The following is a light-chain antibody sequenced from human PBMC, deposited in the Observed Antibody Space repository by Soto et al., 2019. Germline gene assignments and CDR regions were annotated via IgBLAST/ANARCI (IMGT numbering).Light chain of an antibody. CDR2: WAS. J-gene: IGKJ5*01. CDR3: QQYFTTPIT. V-gene: IGKV4-1*01. Sequence: DTVMTQSPDSLTVSLSERATINCKSSKSVLYTAINKNYLGWYQQKPGQPPKLLIYWASTRASGVPDRFIGSASGTDFTLTISSLQPEDAAVYYCQQYFTTPITFGQGTRLEIK. CDR1: KSVLYTAINKNY.